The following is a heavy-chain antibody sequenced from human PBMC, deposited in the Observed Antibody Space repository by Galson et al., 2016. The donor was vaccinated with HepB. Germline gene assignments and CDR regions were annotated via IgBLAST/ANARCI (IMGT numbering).Heavy chain of an antibody. CDR1: GFPFNSYG. Sequence: SLRLSCAASGFPFNSYGMSWVRQAPGKGLEWVSSISGGGGSTDYAGSVKRRLTISRDNSKNTLYLQMNSLRGEDTAAYFCAKDAILAVGLYSYTDYGGQGALVTVAT. CDR3: AKDAILAVGLYSYTDY. CDR2: ISGGGGST. D-gene: IGHD5-18*01. V-gene: IGHV3-23*01. J-gene: IGHJ4*02.